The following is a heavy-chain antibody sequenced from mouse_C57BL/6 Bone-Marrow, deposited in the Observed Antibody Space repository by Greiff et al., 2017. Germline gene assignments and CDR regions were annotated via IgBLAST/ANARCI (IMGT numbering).Heavy chain of an antibody. D-gene: IGHD1-1*01. CDR2: ILPGSGST. V-gene: IGHV1-9*01. Sequence: VQLQQSGAELMKPGASVKLSCKATGYTFTGYWIEWVKPRPGHGLELIGEILPGSGSTNYNEQFKGKATFTADTSSNTAYMQLSRLTTEDSAIYYCAREGYYYGSSLFAYWGQGTLVTVSA. CDR1: GYTFTGYW. J-gene: IGHJ3*01. CDR3: AREGYYYGSSLFAY.